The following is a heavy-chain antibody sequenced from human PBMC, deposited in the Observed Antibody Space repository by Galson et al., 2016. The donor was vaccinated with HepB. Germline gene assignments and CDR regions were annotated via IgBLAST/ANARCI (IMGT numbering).Heavy chain of an antibody. Sequence: SLRLSCAASGFTFSSYAMNWVRQAPGKGLEWVSGISGSGGSTDYADSVTVRFTITRDNSKNTVFLEMNSLRAEDTAVYYCGTESYLKGHSIVVAASSQTWGRGTLVTVSS. CDR1: GFTFSSYA. CDR2: ISGSGGST. CDR3: GTESYLKGHSIVVAASSQT. J-gene: IGHJ5*02. V-gene: IGHV3-23*01. D-gene: IGHD2-15*01.